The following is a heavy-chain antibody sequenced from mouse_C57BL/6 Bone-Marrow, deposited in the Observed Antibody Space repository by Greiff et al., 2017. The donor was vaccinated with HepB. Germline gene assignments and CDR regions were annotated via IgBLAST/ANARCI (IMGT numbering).Heavy chain of an antibody. V-gene: IGHV1-4*01. D-gene: IGHD1-1*02. CDR1: GYTFTSYT. J-gene: IGHJ2*01. CDR2: INPSSGYT. CDR3: ASDEGYGLFDY. Sequence: QVQLQQSGAELARPGASVKMSCKASGYTFTSYTMHWVKQRPGQGLEWIGYINPSSGYTKYNQKFKDKATLTADKSSSTAYMQLSSLTSEDSAVYYCASDEGYGLFDYWGQGTTLTVSS.